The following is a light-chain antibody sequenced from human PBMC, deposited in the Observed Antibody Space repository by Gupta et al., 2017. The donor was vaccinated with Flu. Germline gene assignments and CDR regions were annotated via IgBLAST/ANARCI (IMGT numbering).Light chain of an antibody. CDR2: AAS. Sequence: IRMTQSPSSFSASTGDRVTITCRASQGISSYLAWYQQKPGKAPKLLIYAASTLQSGVPSRFSGSGSGTDFTLTISCLQSEDFATYYCQQYDSYPLTFGGGTKVEIK. V-gene: IGKV1-8*01. CDR1: QGISSY. CDR3: QQYDSYPLT. J-gene: IGKJ4*01.